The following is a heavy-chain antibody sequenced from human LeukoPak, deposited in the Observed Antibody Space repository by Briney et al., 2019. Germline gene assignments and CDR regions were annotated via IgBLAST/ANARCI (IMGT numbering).Heavy chain of an antibody. CDR2: IYPGDSDT. CDR1: GYSFTSYW. Sequence: PGESLKISCKGSGYSFTSYWIGWVRQMPGKGLEWMGIIYPGDSDTRYSPSFQGQVTISADKSISTAYLQWSSLKASDTAMYYCARYSSWYDDSYGMDVWGQGTTVTVSS. CDR3: ARYSSWYDDSYGMDV. D-gene: IGHD6-13*01. J-gene: IGHJ6*02. V-gene: IGHV5-51*01.